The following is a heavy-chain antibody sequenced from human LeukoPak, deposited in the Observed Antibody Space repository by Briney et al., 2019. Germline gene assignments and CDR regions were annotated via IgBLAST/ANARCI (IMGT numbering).Heavy chain of an antibody. D-gene: IGHD6-19*01. V-gene: IGHV1-69*06. J-gene: IGHJ6*03. CDR2: IIPISGTA. CDR3: ARDSSGADYYYYYYMDV. Sequence: SVKVSCKASGGTFSSYAISWVRQAPGQGLEWMGGIIPISGTANYAQKFQGRVTITADKSTSTAYMELSSLRSEDTAVYYCARDSSGADYYYYYYMDVWGKGTTVTVSS. CDR1: GGTFSSYA.